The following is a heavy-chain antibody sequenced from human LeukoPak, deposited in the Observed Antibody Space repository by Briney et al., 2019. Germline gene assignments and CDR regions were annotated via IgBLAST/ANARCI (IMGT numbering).Heavy chain of an antibody. V-gene: IGHV3-53*01. Sequence: GGSLRLSCTVSGFTVSSNSMSWVRQAPGKGLEWVSFIYSDNTHYSDSVKGRFTISRDNSKNTLYLQMNSLRAEDTAVYYCATTTVTTPAHDYWGQGTLVTVSS. CDR1: GFTVSSNS. J-gene: IGHJ4*02. D-gene: IGHD4-17*01. CDR3: ATTTVTTPAHDY. CDR2: IYSDNT.